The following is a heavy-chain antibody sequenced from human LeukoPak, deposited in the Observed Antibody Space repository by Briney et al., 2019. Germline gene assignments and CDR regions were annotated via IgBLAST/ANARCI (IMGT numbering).Heavy chain of an antibody. CDR2: ISGSGGST. Sequence: GGSLRLSCAASGFTFNSYSMSWVRRAPGKGLEWVSAISGSGGSTYYADSVRGQFGISRDNSKDTLYLQMSSLRAEDTAVYYCVKGVSGAYSKYFQYWGQGTLVTVSS. D-gene: IGHD2-15*01. CDR3: VKGVSGAYSKYFQY. J-gene: IGHJ1*01. CDR1: GFTFNSYS. V-gene: IGHV3-23*01.